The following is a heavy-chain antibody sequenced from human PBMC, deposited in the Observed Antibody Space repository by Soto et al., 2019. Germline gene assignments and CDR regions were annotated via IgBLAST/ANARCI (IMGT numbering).Heavy chain of an antibody. CDR2: IHHSGGT. J-gene: IGHJ4*02. V-gene: IGHV4-4*02. Sequence: QVQLQESGPGLVKPSGTLSLTCAVSGDSISSHDWWSWVRQPPNKGLEWIAEIHHSGGTNYNPSLMSRATISVDTSKNQFSLKLIPATAADTAVYYCVRNGYYSLDYWGQGTLVSVSS. CDR1: GDSISSHDW. CDR3: VRNGYYSLDY. D-gene: IGHD3-3*01.